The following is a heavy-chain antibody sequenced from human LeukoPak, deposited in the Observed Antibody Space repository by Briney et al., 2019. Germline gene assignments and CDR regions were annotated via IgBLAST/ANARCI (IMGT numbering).Heavy chain of an antibody. CDR3: AKAGYYDSSGYYYGPSASDAFDI. J-gene: IGHJ3*02. D-gene: IGHD3-22*01. V-gene: IGHV3-74*01. CDR1: GFAFSSFW. CDR2: IKSDGSST. Sequence: GGSLRLSCAASGFAFSSFWMHWVRRAPGKGLVWVSRIKSDGSSTSYAGSVKGRFTISRDNSKNTLYLQMNSLRAEDTAVYYCAKAGYYDSSGYYYGPSASDAFDIWGQGTMVTVSS.